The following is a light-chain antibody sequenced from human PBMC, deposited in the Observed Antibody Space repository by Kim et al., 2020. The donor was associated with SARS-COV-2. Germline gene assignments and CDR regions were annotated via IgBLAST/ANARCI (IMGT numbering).Light chain of an antibody. J-gene: IGLJ1*01. Sequence: QAITISCSGTGGDIGNTSVVSWHQQHAGAPPRLIFYDIRHPSSVPSAFSACSKAATMALLIISVHRSDDEDYYCCCSTSNTLDHVFGSGTKVTVL. CDR1: GGDIGNTSV. CDR3: CSTSNTLDHV. CDR2: DIR. V-gene: IGLV2-18*01.